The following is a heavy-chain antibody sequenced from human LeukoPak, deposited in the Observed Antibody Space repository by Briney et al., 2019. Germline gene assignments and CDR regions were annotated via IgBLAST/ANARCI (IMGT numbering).Heavy chain of an antibody. J-gene: IGHJ4*02. CDR1: GGSFSGYY. Sequence: SENLSRTCAVYGGSFSGYYWSWIRQPPGKGLEWIGEINHSGSTNYNPSLKSRVTISVDTSKNQFSLKLSSVTAADTAVYYCARGRVLWFGELYYFDYWGQGTLVTVSS. CDR3: ARGRVLWFGELYYFDY. V-gene: IGHV4-34*01. CDR2: INHSGST. D-gene: IGHD3-10*01.